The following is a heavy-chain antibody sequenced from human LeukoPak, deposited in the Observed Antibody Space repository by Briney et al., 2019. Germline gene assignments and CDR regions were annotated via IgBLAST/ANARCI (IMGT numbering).Heavy chain of an antibody. CDR3: TRHPYFNILTGYYAVFDY. D-gene: IGHD3-9*01. Sequence: GQSLKISCKASGYSFTSHWIGWVRQLPGKGLEWMGIIYPADSDTKYSPSFQGQVTISADKSINTAYLQWSGLKVSDTAIYYCTRHPYFNILTGYYAVFDYWGQGTLVTVPS. J-gene: IGHJ4*02. CDR2: IYPADSDT. V-gene: IGHV5-51*01. CDR1: GYSFTSHW.